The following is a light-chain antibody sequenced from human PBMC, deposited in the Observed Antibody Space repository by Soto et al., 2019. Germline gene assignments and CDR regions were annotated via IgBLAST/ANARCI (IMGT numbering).Light chain of an antibody. Sequence: DIQMTQSPSTLSASVGDRVTITCRASQSLNSELAWYQQKPGKAPKLLIYQASSLKGGVPSRFTGTGSGTEFTLTISSLQPDACATYYCQQYNAYSLTFGGGTKVEIK. V-gene: IGKV1-5*03. CDR3: QQYNAYSLT. CDR2: QAS. CDR1: QSLNSE. J-gene: IGKJ4*01.